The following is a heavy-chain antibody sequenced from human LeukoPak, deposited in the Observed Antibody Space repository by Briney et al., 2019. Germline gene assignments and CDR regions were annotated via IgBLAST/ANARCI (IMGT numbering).Heavy chain of an antibody. V-gene: IGHV1-46*01. CDR3: ARVDEDGFDY. Sequence: ASVKVSCKASGYTFTSYYIHWVRQAPGQGLEWMGAINPSLDSTRYAQKFQGRVTITRDTSTSTAYMELRSLRSDDTAVYYCARVDEDGFDYWGQGTLVTVSS. CDR1: GYTFTSYY. CDR2: INPSLDST. J-gene: IGHJ4*02.